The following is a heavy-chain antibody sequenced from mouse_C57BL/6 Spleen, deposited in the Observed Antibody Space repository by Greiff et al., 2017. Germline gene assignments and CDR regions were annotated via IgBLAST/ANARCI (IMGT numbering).Heavy chain of an antibody. CDR3: ARWGHYTNCGIAY. CDR1: GYTFTSYW. Sequence: QVQLKQPGAELVKPGASVKMSCKASGYTFTSYWITWVKQRPGQGLEWIGDIYPGSGSTNYNEKFKSKATLTVDTSSSTAYMQLSSRTSEDAAVYYCARWGHYTNCGIAYWGQGTLVTVSA. V-gene: IGHV1-55*01. CDR2: IYPGSGST. J-gene: IGHJ3*01. D-gene: IGHD2-5*01.